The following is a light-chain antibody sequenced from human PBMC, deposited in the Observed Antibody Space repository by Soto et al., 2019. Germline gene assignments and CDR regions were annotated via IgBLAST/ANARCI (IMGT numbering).Light chain of an antibody. J-gene: IGKJ1*01. Sequence: EIVMTQSPATLSVSPGDRATFSCRASQSVSSNVAWYQQKPGQAPRLLIYGASTRATGIPARFSGSGSGTEFTLTISSLQSEDFAVYYCQQYNNWPRTFGQGTKVDIK. CDR1: QSVSSN. CDR3: QQYNNWPRT. CDR2: GAS. V-gene: IGKV3-15*01.